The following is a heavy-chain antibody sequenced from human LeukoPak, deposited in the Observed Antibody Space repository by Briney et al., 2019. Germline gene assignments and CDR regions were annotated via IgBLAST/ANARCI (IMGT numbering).Heavy chain of an antibody. CDR1: GGSISSGGYY. CDR3: ARLLISAVASDY. V-gene: IGHV4-31*03. CDR2: IYYSGST. D-gene: IGHD6-19*01. Sequence: SETLSLTCTVSGGSISSGGYYWSWIRQHPGKGPEWIGYIYYSGSTYYNPSLKSRVTISVDTSKNQFSLKLSSVTAADTAVYYCARLLISAVASDYWGQGTLVTVSS. J-gene: IGHJ4*02.